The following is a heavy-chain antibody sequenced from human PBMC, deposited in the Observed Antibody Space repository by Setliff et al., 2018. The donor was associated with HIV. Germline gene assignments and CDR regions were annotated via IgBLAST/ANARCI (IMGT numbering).Heavy chain of an antibody. D-gene: IGHD5-12*01. CDR3: ARQPRWLQFPRYFDY. Sequence: GESLKISCKGSGYSFTTYWIGWVRQMPAKGLEWMGIIYPGDSKTRYSPSFQGQVTISADKSISTAYLQWSSLKASDTAMYYCARQPRWLQFPRYFDYWGQGTLVTVSS. CDR1: GYSFTTYW. V-gene: IGHV5-51*01. J-gene: IGHJ4*02. CDR2: IYPGDSKT.